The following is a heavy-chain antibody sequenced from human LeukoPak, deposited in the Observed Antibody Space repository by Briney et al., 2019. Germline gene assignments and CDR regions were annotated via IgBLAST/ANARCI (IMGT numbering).Heavy chain of an antibody. V-gene: IGHV1-69*05. J-gene: IGHJ4*02. CDR1: GGTFSSYA. CDR2: IIPIFGTA. Sequence: SVKVSCKASGGTFSSYAISWVRQAPGQGLEWMGGIIPIFGTANYAQKFQGRVTITTDESTSTAYMELSSLRSEDTAVYYCARGSGSTYYDLDYWGQGTLVIVSS. D-gene: IGHD3-22*01. CDR3: ARGSGSTYYDLDY.